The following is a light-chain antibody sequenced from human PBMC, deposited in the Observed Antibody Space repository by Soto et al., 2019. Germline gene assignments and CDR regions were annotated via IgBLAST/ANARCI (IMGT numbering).Light chain of an antibody. J-gene: IGKJ4*01. CDR1: QSVNTKY. CDR3: QQRCNGLT. CDR2: GVS. Sequence: EIVITQSPATLSVSPEERATLSCRASQSVNTKYLAWYQQKPGQAPRLLISGVSSRATGIPDRFSGSGSGTDFTLTISSLEPEDFAVYYCQQRCNGLTCGGGTKG. V-gene: IGKV3D-20*02.